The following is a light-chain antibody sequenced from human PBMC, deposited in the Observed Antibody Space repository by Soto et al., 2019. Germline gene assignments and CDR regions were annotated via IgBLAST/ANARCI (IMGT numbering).Light chain of an antibody. CDR2: GAS. CDR1: QVIRND. V-gene: IGKV1-6*01. J-gene: IGKJ1*01. Sequence: AIQMTQSPSSLSASVGDRVTITCRASQVIRNDLGWYQQKPGKAPKLLIYGASTLQSGVPSRFSGSGSGTDFTLTISSLQPEDFATYYCLHDHNYPWTFGQGTKVDFK. CDR3: LHDHNYPWT.